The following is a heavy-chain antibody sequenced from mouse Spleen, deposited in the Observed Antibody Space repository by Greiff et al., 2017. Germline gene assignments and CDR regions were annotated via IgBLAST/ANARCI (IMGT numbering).Heavy chain of an antibody. Sequence: EVKLVESGGGLVKLGGSLKLSCAASGFTFSSYAMSWVRQTPEKRLEWVATISSGGGNTYYPDSVKGRFTISRDNAKNTLYLQMSSLKSEDTAMYYCARPGTGRYFDYWGQGTTLTVSS. CDR2: ISSGGGNT. CDR3: ARPGTGRYFDY. CDR1: GFTFSSYA. V-gene: IGHV5-9*04. D-gene: IGHD3-3*01. J-gene: IGHJ2*01.